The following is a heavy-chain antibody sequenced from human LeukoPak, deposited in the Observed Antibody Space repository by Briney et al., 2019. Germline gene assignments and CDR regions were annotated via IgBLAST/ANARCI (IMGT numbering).Heavy chain of an antibody. V-gene: IGHV1-2*06. D-gene: IGHD6-13*01. CDR2: INPNSGGT. CDR3: ARLYSSCWTFDY. J-gene: IGHJ4*02. Sequence: ASVKVSCKASGYTFTGYYMHWVRQAPGQGLEWMGRINPNSGGTNYAQKFQGRVTMTRDTSISTAYMELSRLRSDDTAVYYCARLYSSCWTFDYWGQGTLVTVSS. CDR1: GYTFTGYY.